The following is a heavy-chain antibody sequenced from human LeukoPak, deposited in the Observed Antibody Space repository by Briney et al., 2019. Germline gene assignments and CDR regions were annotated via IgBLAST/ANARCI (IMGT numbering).Heavy chain of an antibody. Sequence: GGSLRLSCAASGFTFDDYAMHWVRQAPGKGLEWVSGISWNSGSIGYADSVKGRFTISRDNAKNSLYLQMNSLRAEDTALYYCAKDMYDYSNSCLDYWGQGTLVTVSS. D-gene: IGHD4-11*01. CDR1: GFTFDDYA. J-gene: IGHJ4*02. CDR3: AKDMYDYSNSCLDY. V-gene: IGHV3-9*01. CDR2: ISWNSGSI.